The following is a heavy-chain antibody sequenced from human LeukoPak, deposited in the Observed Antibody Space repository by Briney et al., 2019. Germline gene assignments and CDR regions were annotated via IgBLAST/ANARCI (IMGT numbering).Heavy chain of an antibody. D-gene: IGHD5-12*01. V-gene: IGHV3-53*01. CDR1: GFTVSSNY. J-gene: IGHJ4*02. CDR2: IYSGGNT. CDR3: ASSGGDKVATIFGY. Sequence: PGGSLRLSCAASGFTVSSNYMSWVRQAPGKGLEWVAVIYSGGNTYYTDSVKGRFTISRDNSKNTLYLQMSSLRAEDTAVYYCASSGGDKVATIFGYWGQGTLVTVSS.